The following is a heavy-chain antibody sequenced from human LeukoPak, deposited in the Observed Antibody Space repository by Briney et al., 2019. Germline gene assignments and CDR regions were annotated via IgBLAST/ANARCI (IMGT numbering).Heavy chain of an antibody. CDR3: ARDLMVRGVSYDAFDI. Sequence: GGSLRLSCAASGFTFSSYWMSWVRQAPGKGLEWVSSISSSSSYIYYADSVKGRFTISRDNAKNSLYLQMNSLRAEDTAVYYCARDLMVRGVSYDAFDIWGQGTMVTVSS. CDR1: GFTFSSYW. J-gene: IGHJ3*02. V-gene: IGHV3-21*01. D-gene: IGHD3-10*01. CDR2: ISSSSSYI.